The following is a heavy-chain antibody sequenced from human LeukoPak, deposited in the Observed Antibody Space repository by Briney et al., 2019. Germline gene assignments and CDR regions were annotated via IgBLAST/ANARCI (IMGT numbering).Heavy chain of an antibody. CDR3: AKDSGNYAKYYFDY. Sequence: GGSLRLSCAASGFTFSSYGMHWVRQAPGKGLEWVAVISYDGSNKYYADSVKGRFTISRDNSKNTLYLQMNSLRAEDTAVYYCAKDSGNYAKYYFDYWGQGTLVTVSS. J-gene: IGHJ4*02. D-gene: IGHD1-26*01. CDR1: GFTFSSYG. V-gene: IGHV3-30*18. CDR2: ISYDGSNK.